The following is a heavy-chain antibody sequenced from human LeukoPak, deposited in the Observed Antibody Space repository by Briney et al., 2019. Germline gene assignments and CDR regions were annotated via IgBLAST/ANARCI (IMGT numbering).Heavy chain of an antibody. V-gene: IGHV3-30*04. Sequence: GGSLRLSCAASGFTFSSYAMHWVRQAPGKGLEWVAVISYDGSNKYYADSVKGRFTISRDNSKNTLYLQMNSLKTEDTAVYYCTTDRSIGSGNALGIYYYYMDVWGKGTTVTISS. J-gene: IGHJ6*03. CDR3: TTDRSIGSGNALGIYYYYMDV. CDR2: ISYDGSNK. D-gene: IGHD3-10*01. CDR1: GFTFSSYA.